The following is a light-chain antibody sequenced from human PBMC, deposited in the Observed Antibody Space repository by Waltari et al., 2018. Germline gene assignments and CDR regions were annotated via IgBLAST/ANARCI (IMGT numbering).Light chain of an antibody. CDR2: SNN. J-gene: IGLJ2*01. V-gene: IGLV1-44*01. Sequence: QSVLTQPPSASGTPGQRVTIPCSGSSSNIGRNPVNWYQQLPGTAPKLLIHSNNQRPSGVPDRFSGSKSGTSASLAISGLQSEDEADYYCATWDASLTGWVFGGGTKLTVL. CDR1: SSNIGRNP. CDR3: ATWDASLTGWV.